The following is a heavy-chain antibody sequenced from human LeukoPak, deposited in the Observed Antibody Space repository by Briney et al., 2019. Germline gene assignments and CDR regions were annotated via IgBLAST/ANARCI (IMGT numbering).Heavy chain of an antibody. V-gene: IGHV3-23*01. CDR3: AVRFDY. Sequence: GGSLRLSCAASGFTFSSYDMNWVRQAPGKGLEWVSEISGSGGTTYYADSVKGRFTIPRDNAKNSLYLQMNSLRAEDTAVYYCAVRFDYWGQGILVTVSS. CDR1: GFTFSSYD. CDR2: ISGSGGTT. D-gene: IGHD3-16*02. J-gene: IGHJ4*02.